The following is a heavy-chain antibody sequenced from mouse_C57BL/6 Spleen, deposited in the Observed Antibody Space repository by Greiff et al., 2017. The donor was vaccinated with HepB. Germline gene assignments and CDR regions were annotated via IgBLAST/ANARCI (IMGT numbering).Heavy chain of an antibody. CDR3: TTQSGSYAMDY. CDR2: IDPENGDT. CDR1: GFNIKDDY. V-gene: IGHV14-4*01. Sequence: EVQVVESGAELVRPGASVKLSCTASGFNIKDDYMHWVKQRPEQGLEWIGWIDPENGDTEYASKFQGKATITADTSSNTAYLQLSSLTSEDTAVYYCTTQSGSYAMDYWGQGTSVTVSS. J-gene: IGHJ4*01. D-gene: IGHD1-1*01.